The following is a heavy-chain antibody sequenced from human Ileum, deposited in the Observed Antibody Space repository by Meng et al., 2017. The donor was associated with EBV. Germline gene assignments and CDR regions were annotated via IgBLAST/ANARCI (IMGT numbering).Heavy chain of an antibody. Sequence: QGMLQQSGPGLVRPSETLSRTCTVSGAAVTSSGYYWSWLRQSPGKGLEWLGYVNYNGDSTYNPSLKSRVTIFIDTSKKQFYLNLTSATAADTAIYYCARDLRVGGAFDYWGQGTLVTVSS. D-gene: IGHD1-26*01. CDR3: ARDLRVGGAFDY. CDR2: VNYNGDS. V-gene: IGHV4-61*08. J-gene: IGHJ4*02. CDR1: GAAVTSSGYY.